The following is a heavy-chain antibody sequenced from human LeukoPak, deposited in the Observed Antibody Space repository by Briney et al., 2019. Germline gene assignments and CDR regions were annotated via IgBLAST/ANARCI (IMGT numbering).Heavy chain of an antibody. CDR3: ARLRDTVTSAPDY. Sequence: PEGSLRLSCAASGFSIKSYSMTWVRQAPGKGLEWVATISSSGGYIYYADSVKGRFTISRDTVQNSLFLQLNSLRVEDTAVYNCARLRDTVTSAPDYWGQGTLVTVSS. D-gene: IGHD5-18*01. V-gene: IGHV3-21*01. J-gene: IGHJ4*02. CDR1: GFSIKSYS. CDR2: ISSSGGYI.